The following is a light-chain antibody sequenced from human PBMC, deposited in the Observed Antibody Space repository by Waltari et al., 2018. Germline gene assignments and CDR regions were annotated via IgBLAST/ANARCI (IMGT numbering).Light chain of an antibody. J-gene: IGKJ5*01. CDR1: QSVGSN. V-gene: IGKV3D-15*01. CDR3: QQCNDCPPAIT. Sequence: DIVMTQSPATLSVSPGERATLSCRASQSVGSNLAWYQQKPGRATRLLLYDASTRATGVPARFSVVGSGTDFTRTISSLQSEDFAIYYCQQCNDCPPAITFGQGTRLEIK. CDR2: DAS.